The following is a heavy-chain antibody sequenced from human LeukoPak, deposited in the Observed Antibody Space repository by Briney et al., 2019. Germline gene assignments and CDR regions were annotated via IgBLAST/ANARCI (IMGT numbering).Heavy chain of an antibody. D-gene: IGHD4-17*01. Sequence: KTGGSLRLSCAASGFTFRNYSMNWVRQAPGQGQEWVSSISSSGTYIYYAASVKGRFTISRDNANNSLYLQMNSLRAEDTAVYYCARDQDYGGDFDYWGQGTLVTVSS. J-gene: IGHJ4*02. V-gene: IGHV3-21*01. CDR2: ISSSGTYI. CDR3: ARDQDYGGDFDY. CDR1: GFTFRNYS.